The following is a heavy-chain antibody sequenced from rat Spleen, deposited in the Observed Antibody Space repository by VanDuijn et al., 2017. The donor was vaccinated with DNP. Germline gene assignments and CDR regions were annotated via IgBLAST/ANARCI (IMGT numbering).Heavy chain of an antibody. CDR3: ARAQSWDYVMDA. Sequence: QVQLKESGPGLVQPSQTLPLTCTASGFSLTSYHCPWVRQPPGKGLEWMGVMWSDGDTSYNSALKSRLSISRDTSKSQVFLKMNSLQTEDTATYYCARAQSWDYVMDAWGQGASVTVSS. CDR1: GFSLTSYH. CDR2: MWSDGDT. V-gene: IGHV2-32*01. D-gene: IGHD1-1*01. J-gene: IGHJ4*01.